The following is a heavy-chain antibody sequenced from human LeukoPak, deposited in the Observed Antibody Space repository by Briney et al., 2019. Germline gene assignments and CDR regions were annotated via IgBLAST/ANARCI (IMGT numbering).Heavy chain of an antibody. Sequence: ASVKVSCKPSGYSFTTYGISWVRQARGQGLEWMGWISSYNDDIDFEQKFQGRVTMTTDTSTSTAYMELRSLRSDDTAVYYCARGWELDCWGQGTLVTVSS. V-gene: IGHV1-18*01. CDR2: ISSYNDDI. D-gene: IGHD1-26*01. CDR1: GYSFTTYG. J-gene: IGHJ4*02. CDR3: ARGWELDC.